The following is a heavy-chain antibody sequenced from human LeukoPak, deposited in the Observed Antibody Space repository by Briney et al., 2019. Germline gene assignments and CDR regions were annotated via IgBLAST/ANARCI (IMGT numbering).Heavy chain of an antibody. Sequence: ASVKVACKASGYTFTSYDINWVRQATGQGLEWMGWMNPNSGNTGYAQKFQGRVTMTRNTSISTAYMELSSLRSEDTAVYYCARGLGSSSWRSFDYWGQGTLVTVSS. V-gene: IGHV1-8*01. D-gene: IGHD6-13*01. J-gene: IGHJ4*02. CDR2: MNPNSGNT. CDR3: ARGLGSSSWRSFDY. CDR1: GYTFTSYD.